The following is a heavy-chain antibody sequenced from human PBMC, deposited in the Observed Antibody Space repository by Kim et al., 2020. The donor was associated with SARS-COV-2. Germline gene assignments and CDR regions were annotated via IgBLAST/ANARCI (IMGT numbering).Heavy chain of an antibody. CDR3: ARALAAAGWFDP. V-gene: IGHV1-2*02. CDR2: INPNSGGT. Sequence: ASVKVSCKASGYTFTGYYMHWVRQAPGQGLEWMGWINPNSGGTNYAQKFQGRVTMTRDTSISTAYMELSRLRSDDTAVYYCARALAAAGWFDPWGQGTLVTVSS. CDR1: GYTFTGYY. J-gene: IGHJ5*02. D-gene: IGHD6-13*01.